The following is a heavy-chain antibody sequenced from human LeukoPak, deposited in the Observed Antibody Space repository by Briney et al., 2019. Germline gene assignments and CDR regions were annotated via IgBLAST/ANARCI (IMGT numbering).Heavy chain of an antibody. Sequence: GGSLRLSCAASGFTFSTYWMHWVRQAPGKGLVWVSRINGGGGSRNYADSVKGRFTISRDNAKNTLYLQMSSLRVEDTAVYYCASASSHRTAAGGDYWGQGTLVTVPT. D-gene: IGHD6-13*01. CDR3: ASASSHRTAAGGDY. CDR1: GFTFSTYW. J-gene: IGHJ4*02. V-gene: IGHV3-74*01. CDR2: INGGGGSR.